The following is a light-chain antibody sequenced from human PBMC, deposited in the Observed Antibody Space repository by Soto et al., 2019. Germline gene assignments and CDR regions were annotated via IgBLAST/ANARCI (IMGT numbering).Light chain of an antibody. CDR1: QSVSSY. V-gene: IGKV3-11*01. CDR2: DAS. Sequence: EIVLPQSPATLSLSPGERATLSCRASQSVSSYLAWYQQKPGQAPRLLIYDASNRATGIPARFSGSGSGTDFTLTISSLEPEDFAGDYCQQRSNPATFGQGTKVEIK. J-gene: IGKJ1*01. CDR3: QQRSNPAT.